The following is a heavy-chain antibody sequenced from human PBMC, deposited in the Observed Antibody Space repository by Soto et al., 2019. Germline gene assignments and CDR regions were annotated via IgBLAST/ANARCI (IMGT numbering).Heavy chain of an antibody. CDR1: GDSVSSNSAA. CDR3: ARATAVAGNGACAFDI. D-gene: IGHD6-19*01. CDR2: TYYRSKWYN. V-gene: IGHV6-1*01. Sequence: RSQTLSLTCAISGDSVSSNSAAWNWIRQSPSRGLEWLGRTYYRSKWYNDHAVSVKSRITVNPDTSKNQFSLQLNSVTPEDTAVYYCARATAVAGNGACAFDIWGQGTMVTVSS. J-gene: IGHJ3*02.